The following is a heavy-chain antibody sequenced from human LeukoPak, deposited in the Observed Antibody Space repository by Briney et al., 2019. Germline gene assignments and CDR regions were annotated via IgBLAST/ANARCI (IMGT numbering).Heavy chain of an antibody. Sequence: GGSLRLSRAASGFTFSSYEMNWVRQAPGKGLEWVSYISSSGSTIYYADSVKGRFTISRDNAKNSLYLQMNSLRAEDTAVYYCAGHPLLWFGEDAFDIWGQGTMVTVSS. D-gene: IGHD3-10*01. J-gene: IGHJ3*02. CDR2: ISSSGSTI. CDR1: GFTFSSYE. CDR3: AGHPLLWFGEDAFDI. V-gene: IGHV3-48*03.